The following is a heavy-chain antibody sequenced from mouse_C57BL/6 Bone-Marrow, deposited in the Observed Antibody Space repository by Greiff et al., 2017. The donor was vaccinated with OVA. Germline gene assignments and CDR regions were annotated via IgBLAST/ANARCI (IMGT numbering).Heavy chain of an antibody. CDR3: ARLYYGSSFRYFDV. D-gene: IGHD1-1*01. CDR1: GYTFTSYW. CDR2: IDPSDSYT. V-gene: IGHV1-50*01. Sequence: QVQLQQPGAELVKPGASVKLSCKASGYTFTSYWMQWVKQRPGQGLEWIGEIDPSDSYTNYNQKFKGKATLTVDTSSSTAYMQLSSLTSEDSAVYYCARLYYGSSFRYFDVWGTGTTVTVSS. J-gene: IGHJ1*03.